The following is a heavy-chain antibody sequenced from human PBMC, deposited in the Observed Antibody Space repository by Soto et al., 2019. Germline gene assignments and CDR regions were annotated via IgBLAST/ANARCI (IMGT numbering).Heavy chain of an antibody. D-gene: IGHD3-10*01. CDR2: ISSSSSTI. CDR3: ASLSSFRVDY. Sequence: GGSLRLSCAASGFTFSSYSMNWVRQAPGKGLEWLSYISSSSSTIYYADSVKGRFTISRDNAKKSLYLQMNSLRAEDTAVYYCASLSSFRVDYWGQGTLVTVSS. V-gene: IGHV3-48*01. J-gene: IGHJ4*02. CDR1: GFTFSSYS.